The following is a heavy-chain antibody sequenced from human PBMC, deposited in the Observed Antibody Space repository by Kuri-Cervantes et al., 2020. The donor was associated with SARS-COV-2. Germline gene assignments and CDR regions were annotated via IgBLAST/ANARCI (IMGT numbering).Heavy chain of an antibody. V-gene: IGHV4-4*07. D-gene: IGHD1-14*01. CDR1: GGSISSYY. CDR3: ARISRTYAFDI. CDR2: IYTSGST. Sequence: GSLRLSCTVCGGSISSYYWSWIRQPAGKGLEWIGRIYTSGSTNYNPSLKSRVTMSVDTSKNQFSMKLSSVTAADTAVYYCARISRTYAFDIWGQGTMVTVSS. J-gene: IGHJ3*02.